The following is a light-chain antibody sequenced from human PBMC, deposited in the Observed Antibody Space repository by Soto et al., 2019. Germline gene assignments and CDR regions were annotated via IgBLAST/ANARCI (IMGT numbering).Light chain of an antibody. CDR2: DAS. J-gene: IGKJ3*01. Sequence: EIVLTQSPATLSLSPGERATLSCRASPSVSSYLAWYQQKPCQAPRLLIYDASNRATGIPARLSGSGSGPDFTLTISSLASEDFAVFYCQQRSNWPPRFTFGPGIKVDIK. CDR1: PSVSSY. CDR3: QQRSNWPPRFT. V-gene: IGKV3-11*01.